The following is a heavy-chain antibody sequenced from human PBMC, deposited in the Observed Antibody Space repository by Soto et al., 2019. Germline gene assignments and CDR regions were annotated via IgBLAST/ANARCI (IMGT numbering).Heavy chain of an antibody. CDR2: ISGSGGST. D-gene: IGHD5-18*01. Sequence: VQLVESGGGLVQPGGSLRLSCAASGFTFSSYAMSWVRQAPGKGLEWVSAISGSGGSTYYADSVKGRFTISRDNSKNTLYLQMNSLRAEDTAVYYCAKDGDVDTALPLYYYGMDVWGQGTTVTVSS. J-gene: IGHJ6*02. CDR1: GFTFSSYA. CDR3: AKDGDVDTALPLYYYGMDV. V-gene: IGHV3-23*04.